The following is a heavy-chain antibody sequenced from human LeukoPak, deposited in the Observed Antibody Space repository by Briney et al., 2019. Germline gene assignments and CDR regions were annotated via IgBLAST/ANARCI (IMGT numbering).Heavy chain of an antibody. D-gene: IGHD5-24*01. CDR1: GGSLRVYY. V-gene: IGHV4-34*01. Sequence: PSETLSLPCGVCGGSLRVYYWSCIPDPRGKGLEYMGELKHSGSTNYNPTLKSRVTISGDTTKNQFSLKLSSVTAADTAVYDCAGGHRWLELRHGDAFDIWGQGTTVTVSS. CDR3: AGGHRWLELRHGDAFDI. CDR2: LKHSGST. J-gene: IGHJ3*02.